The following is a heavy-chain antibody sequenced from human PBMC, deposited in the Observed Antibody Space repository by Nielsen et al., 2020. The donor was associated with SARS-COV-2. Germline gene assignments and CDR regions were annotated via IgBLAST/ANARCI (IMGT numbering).Heavy chain of an antibody. Sequence: GSLRLSCTVSGGSISSYYWSWIRQPAGKGLEWIGRIYTSGSTNYNPSLKSRVTMSVDTSKNQFSLKLSSVTAADTAVYYCARDGSDSSGYYYSGPFDYWGQGTLVTVSS. CDR2: IYTSGST. D-gene: IGHD3-22*01. V-gene: IGHV4-4*07. CDR1: GGSISSYY. J-gene: IGHJ4*02. CDR3: ARDGSDSSGYYYSGPFDY.